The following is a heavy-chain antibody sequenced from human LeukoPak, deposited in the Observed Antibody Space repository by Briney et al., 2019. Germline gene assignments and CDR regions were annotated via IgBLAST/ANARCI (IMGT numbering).Heavy chain of an antibody. CDR3: ADNYYYDSSDYYGAFDI. Sequence: PGGSLRLSCAASGFTFSSYAMSWVRQAPGKGLEWVSSINCSGCSTYYADSVKGRFTISRDNSKNTLYLQMNSLRAEDTAVYYCADNYYYDSSDYYGAFDIWGQGTMVTVSS. CDR2: INCSGCST. CDR1: GFTFSSYA. D-gene: IGHD3-22*01. V-gene: IGHV3-23*01. J-gene: IGHJ3*02.